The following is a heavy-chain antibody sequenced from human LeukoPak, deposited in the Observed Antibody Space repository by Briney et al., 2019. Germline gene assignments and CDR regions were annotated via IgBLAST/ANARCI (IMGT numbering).Heavy chain of an antibody. Sequence: GGSLRLSCSASGFTFSSYTMHWVRQAPGKGLEYVSAISSNGGSTYYADSVKGRFTISRDNSKNTLYLQMNSLRAEDTAVYYCARDYSSSWLRFFDYWGQGTLVTVSS. CDR2: ISSNGGST. J-gene: IGHJ4*02. CDR3: ARDYSSSWLRFFDY. CDR1: GFTFSSYT. D-gene: IGHD6-6*01. V-gene: IGHV3-64*04.